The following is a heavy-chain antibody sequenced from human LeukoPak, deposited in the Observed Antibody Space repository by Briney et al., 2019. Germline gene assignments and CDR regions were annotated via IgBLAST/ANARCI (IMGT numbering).Heavy chain of an antibody. D-gene: IGHD5-18*01. V-gene: IGHV4-59*01. CDR2: IYYSGST. CDR1: GGSISSYY. CDR3: ARAVDTAMVLDY. Sequence: SETLSLTCTLSGGSISSYYWSWIRQPPGKGLEWIGYIYYSGSTNYNPSLKSRVTISVDTSKNQFSLKLSSVTAADTAVYYCARAVDTAMVLDYWGQGTLVTVSS. J-gene: IGHJ4*02.